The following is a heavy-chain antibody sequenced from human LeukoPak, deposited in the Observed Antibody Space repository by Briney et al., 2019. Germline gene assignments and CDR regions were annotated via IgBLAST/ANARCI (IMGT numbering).Heavy chain of an antibody. Sequence: ASVKVSCKASGYTFTGYYMHWVRQAPGQGLEWMGWINPNSGGTNYAQKFQGRVTMTRDTSISTAYMELSRLRSDDTAVYYCARDLVVVTAMPDSNWFDPWGQGTLVTVSS. CDR1: GYTFTGYY. D-gene: IGHD5-18*01. J-gene: IGHJ5*02. V-gene: IGHV1-2*02. CDR3: ARDLVVVTAMPDSNWFDP. CDR2: INPNSGGT.